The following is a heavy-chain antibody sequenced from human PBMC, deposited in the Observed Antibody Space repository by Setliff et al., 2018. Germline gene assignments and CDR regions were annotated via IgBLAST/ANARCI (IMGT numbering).Heavy chain of an antibody. CDR3: ASESATIGEFPLYYFDK. D-gene: IGHD3-10*01. V-gene: IGHV4-4*02. Sequence: SETLSLTCTVSGGSISSSNWWTWVRQPPGKGLEWIGEIYHSGSINYNPSLKSRVTMSVDKSKNQSSLKLTSVTAADAAVYFCASESATIGEFPLYYFDKWGQGIPVTVSS. CDR2: IYHSGSI. J-gene: IGHJ4*02. CDR1: GGSISSSNW.